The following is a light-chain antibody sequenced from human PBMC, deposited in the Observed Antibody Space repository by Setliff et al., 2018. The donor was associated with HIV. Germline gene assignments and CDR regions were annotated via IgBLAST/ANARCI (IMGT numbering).Light chain of an antibody. J-gene: IGLJ1*01. CDR3: CSYGGNKKYV. CDR1: TSKVGNFNY. Sequence: QSALTQPRSVSGSPGQSVTISCTATTSKVGNFNYVSWYQQHPGKAPKFIMFDVSQRPSGVPHRFSGSKSGNTAYLTISGLQAEDEADYYCCSYGGNKKYVFGSGTKVTVL. CDR2: DVS. V-gene: IGLV2-11*01.